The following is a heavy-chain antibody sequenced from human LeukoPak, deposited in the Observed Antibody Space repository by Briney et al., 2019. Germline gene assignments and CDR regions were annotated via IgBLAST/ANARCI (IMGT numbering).Heavy chain of an antibody. CDR2: INHSGST. V-gene: IGHV4-34*01. Sequence: SETLSLTCAVYGGSFSGYYWSWIRQPPGKGLEWIGEINHSGSTNYNPSLKSRVTISVDTSKNQFSLKLSSVTAADTAVYYCARVTYSSGWYMGGFDYWGQGTLVTVSS. CDR1: GGSFSGYY. CDR3: ARVTYSSGWYMGGFDY. J-gene: IGHJ4*02. D-gene: IGHD6-19*01.